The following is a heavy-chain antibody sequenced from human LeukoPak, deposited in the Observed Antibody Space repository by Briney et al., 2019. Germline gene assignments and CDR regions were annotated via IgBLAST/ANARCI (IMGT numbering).Heavy chain of an antibody. Sequence: EXXSLTXXVSGGSXSSYYWSWFRQPPGKGLEWIGYIYYSGSTYYNPSLKTPLTIPVDTSTNHFSLNLSSVPAPHPAVYYCPRQSWELLWFGESNNWFDPWGQGTLVTVSS. V-gene: IGHV4-59*08. J-gene: IGHJ5*02. CDR2: IYYSGST. D-gene: IGHD3-10*01. CDR1: GGSXSSYY. CDR3: PRQSWELLWFGESNNWFDP.